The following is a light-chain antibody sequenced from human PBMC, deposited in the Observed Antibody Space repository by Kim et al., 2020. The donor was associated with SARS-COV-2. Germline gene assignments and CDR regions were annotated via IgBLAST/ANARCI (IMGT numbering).Light chain of an antibody. V-gene: IGLV6-57*03. Sequence: KQGHIACPRSSGSIAGNYVQWYQQRPGSAPTTVIYEDNQRPSGVPDRFSGSIDSSSNSASLTISGLKTEDEADYYCQSYDSSNHVVFGGGTQLTVL. CDR2: EDN. CDR3: QSYDSSNHVV. J-gene: IGLJ2*01. CDR1: SGSIAGNY.